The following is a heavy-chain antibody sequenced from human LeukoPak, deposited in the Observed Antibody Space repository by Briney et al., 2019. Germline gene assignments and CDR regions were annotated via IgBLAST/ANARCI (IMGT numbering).Heavy chain of an antibody. Sequence: SETLSLTCAVYGGSFSGYYWSWIRQPPGKGLEWIGEINHSGSTNYNPSLKSRVTISVDTSKNQFSLELSSVTAADTAVYYCARDGSGLAARRRYYYYYYYMDVWGKGTTVTVSS. CDR2: INHSGST. V-gene: IGHV4-34*01. CDR3: ARDGSGLAARRRYYYYYYYMDV. J-gene: IGHJ6*03. CDR1: GGSFSGYY. D-gene: IGHD6-6*01.